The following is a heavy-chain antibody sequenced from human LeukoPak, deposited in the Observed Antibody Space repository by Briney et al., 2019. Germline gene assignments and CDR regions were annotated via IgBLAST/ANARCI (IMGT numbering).Heavy chain of an antibody. V-gene: IGHV1-2*02. Sequence: ASVKVSCKASGYTFIGYYIHWVRQAPGQGLEWMGWINPNGADTNYAQKFQGRVNMTRDTSISTAYMELSRLRSYDTSLYYCARDFTGRLPPSYYFDYWGQGTLVTVSS. J-gene: IGHJ4*02. CDR3: ARDFTGRLPPSYYFDY. CDR1: GYTFIGYY. CDR2: INPNGADT.